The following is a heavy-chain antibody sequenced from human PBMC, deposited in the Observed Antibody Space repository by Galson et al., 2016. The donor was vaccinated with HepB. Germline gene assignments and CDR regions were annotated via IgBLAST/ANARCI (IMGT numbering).Heavy chain of an antibody. CDR3: ARDLTKNHKQIRKFYYHGMDV. J-gene: IGHJ6*02. V-gene: IGHV1-46*01. D-gene: IGHD4-11*01. Sequence: SVKVSCKAFGYTFTSYYLHWVRQAPGQGLEWMGIINPSGDSTTYAQKFQGRFTMTRDTSTSTVYMELSSLRSDDTAVYYCARDLTKNHKQIRKFYYHGMDVWGHGTTVIVS. CDR2: INPSGDST. CDR1: GYTFTSYY.